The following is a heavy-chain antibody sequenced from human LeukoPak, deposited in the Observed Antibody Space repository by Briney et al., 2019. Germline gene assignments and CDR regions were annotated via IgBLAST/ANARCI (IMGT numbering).Heavy chain of an antibody. CDR1: GGTFSSYA. J-gene: IGHJ4*02. V-gene: IGHV1-69*05. CDR3: ARGEYSSSPLDY. D-gene: IGHD6-6*01. Sequence: AASVKVSCKASGGTFSSYAISWVRQAPGQGLEWMGGIIPIFGTANYAQKFQGRVTITTDESTSTAYMELSSLRSEDTAVYYCARGEYSSSPLDYWGQGTLVTVSS. CDR2: IIPIFGTA.